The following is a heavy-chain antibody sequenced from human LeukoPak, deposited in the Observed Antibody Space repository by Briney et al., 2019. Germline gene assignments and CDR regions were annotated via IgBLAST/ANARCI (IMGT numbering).Heavy chain of an antibody. CDR1: GFTFSSYS. CDR3: AREPSGYSGYDAVDY. J-gene: IGHJ4*02. CDR2: ISSSSSLI. Sequence: GGSLRLSCAASGFTFSSYSMNWVRQAPGKGLEWVSSISSSSSLIYYADSVKGRYTLSRDNANTSLYLQMNSLRAEDTAVYYCAREPSGYSGYDAVDYWGQGTLVTVSS. D-gene: IGHD5-12*01. V-gene: IGHV3-21*01.